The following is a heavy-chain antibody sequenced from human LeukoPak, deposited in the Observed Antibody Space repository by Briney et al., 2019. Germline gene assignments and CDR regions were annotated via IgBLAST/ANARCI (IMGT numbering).Heavy chain of an antibody. CDR1: GGSITSPGYY. CDR3: VRQDFPGVENWFDP. CDR2: MFYTGRT. D-gene: IGHD2-8*01. Sequence: SETLSLTCTVSGGSITSPGYYWGWVRQSPGEGLEWIGSMFYTGRTDYNPPLRSRATISADTSKNQLSLNLTSVTAADMAVYYCVRQDFPGVENWFDPWGQGSLVTVSS. J-gene: IGHJ5*02. V-gene: IGHV4-39*01.